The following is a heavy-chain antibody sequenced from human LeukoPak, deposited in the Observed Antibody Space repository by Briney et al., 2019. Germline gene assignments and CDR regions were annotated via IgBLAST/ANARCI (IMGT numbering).Heavy chain of an antibody. V-gene: IGHV3-48*03. J-gene: IGHJ4*02. CDR2: ISSSGSTI. Sequence: GGSLRLSCAASGFTFSSYEMNWVRQAPGKGLEWVSYISSSGSTIYYADSVKGRFTISRDNAKNPLYLQMNSLRAEDTAVYYCARVGAAGWLFDYWGQGTLVTVSS. CDR3: ARVGAAGWLFDY. D-gene: IGHD6-13*01. CDR1: GFTFSSYE.